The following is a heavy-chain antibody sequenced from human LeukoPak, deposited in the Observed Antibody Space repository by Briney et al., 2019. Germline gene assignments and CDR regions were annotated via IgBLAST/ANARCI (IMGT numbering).Heavy chain of an antibody. Sequence: PGGSLRLSCAASGFTFNSYAIHWVRQAPGKGLEGVAVISYDGSNKYYAESVKGRFTISRDNSKNTLYLQLNSLRPDDTAVYYCARDQLAYSGYDTLFDYWGQGTLVTVSS. D-gene: IGHD5-12*01. CDR2: ISYDGSNK. CDR1: GFTFNSYA. V-gene: IGHV3-30*04. CDR3: ARDQLAYSGYDTLFDY. J-gene: IGHJ4*02.